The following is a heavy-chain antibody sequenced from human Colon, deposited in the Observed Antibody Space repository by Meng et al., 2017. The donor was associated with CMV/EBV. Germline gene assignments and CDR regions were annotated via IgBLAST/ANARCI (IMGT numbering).Heavy chain of an antibody. CDR2: IYDTGRT. D-gene: IGHD2-21*02. V-gene: IGHV3-66*01. CDR1: GFSVRNNY. J-gene: IGHJ5*02. Sequence: GESLKISCAASGFSVRNNYVSWVRQGPGKGLEWVSVIYDTGRTYYADSVKGRFTVSRDESKNTVSLQMNNLRVEDTAVYYCASNRLECGGDCYFADSWGQGTLVTVSS. CDR3: ASNRLECGGDCYFADS.